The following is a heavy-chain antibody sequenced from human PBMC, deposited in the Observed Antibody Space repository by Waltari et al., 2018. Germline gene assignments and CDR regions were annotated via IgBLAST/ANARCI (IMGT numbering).Heavy chain of an antibody. Sequence: EVQLLESGGGLVQPGGSLSLYCTASGSPFNHYDIWVCQAPGKGLEWVSAIRGGGDITKDADSVKGRFTISRDNSQNTLYLQMNSLRAEDTAVYYCARRYCRGGSCYQWFDYWGQGTLVTVSS. CDR3: ARRYCRGGSCYQWFDY. CDR1: GSPFNHYD. J-gene: IGHJ4*02. V-gene: IGHV3-23*01. D-gene: IGHD2-15*01. CDR2: IRGGGDIT.